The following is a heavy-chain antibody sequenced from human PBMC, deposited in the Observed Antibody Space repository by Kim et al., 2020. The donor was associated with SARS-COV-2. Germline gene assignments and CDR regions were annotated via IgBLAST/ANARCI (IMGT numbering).Heavy chain of an antibody. J-gene: IGHJ4*02. CDR3: AGEDGGPGEYYFDY. Sequence: ADSVKGRFTISREHAKHSLYLQMKSLRDEDTAVYYCAGEDGGPGEYYFDYWGQGPLVTVSS. D-gene: IGHD3-10*01. V-gene: IGHV3-48*02.